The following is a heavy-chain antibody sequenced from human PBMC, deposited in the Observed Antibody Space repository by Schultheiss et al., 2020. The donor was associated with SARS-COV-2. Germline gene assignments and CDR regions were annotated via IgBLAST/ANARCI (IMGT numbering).Heavy chain of an antibody. Sequence: SETLSLTCAVYGGSFSGYYWSWIRQPPGRGLEWIGSIYYSGSTYYNPSLKSRVTISVDTSKNQFSLKLSSVTAADTAVYYCARGGWYYYYGMDVWGQGTTVTVSS. V-gene: IGHV4-34*01. CDR2: IYYSGST. CDR1: GGSFSGYY. CDR3: ARGGWYYYYGMDV. D-gene: IGHD6-19*01. J-gene: IGHJ6*02.